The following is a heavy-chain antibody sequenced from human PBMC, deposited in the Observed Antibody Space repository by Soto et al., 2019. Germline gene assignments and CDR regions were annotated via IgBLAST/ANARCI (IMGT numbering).Heavy chain of an antibody. CDR2: LSDSGDSI. CDR3: AKVSSSWYAGFFDL. Sequence: GVSLRLSCTASGFTFGSHAMSLVRQAPGKGLEWVSGLSDSGDSIYYADSVKGRFTIYRDNSMNTLYLQMNTLRVEDTAVYYCAKVSSSWYAGFFDLWGQGTLVTVSS. CDR1: GFTFGSHA. D-gene: IGHD6-13*01. J-gene: IGHJ4*02. V-gene: IGHV3-23*01.